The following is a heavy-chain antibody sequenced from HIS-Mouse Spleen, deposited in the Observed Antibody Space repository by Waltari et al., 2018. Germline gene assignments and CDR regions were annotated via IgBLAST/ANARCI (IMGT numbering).Heavy chain of an antibody. D-gene: IGHD7-27*01. CDR2: IYSGGST. CDR1: GFTVSSNY. Sequence: EVQLVESGGGLVQPGGSLRLSCAASGFTVSSNYMSWVRQAPGKGLEWVSVIYSGGSTYSADSVKGRFTISRDNSKNTLYLQLNSLRAEDTAVYYGARSNWYFDYWGQGTLVTVSS. CDR3: ARSNWYFDY. J-gene: IGHJ4*02. V-gene: IGHV3-66*01.